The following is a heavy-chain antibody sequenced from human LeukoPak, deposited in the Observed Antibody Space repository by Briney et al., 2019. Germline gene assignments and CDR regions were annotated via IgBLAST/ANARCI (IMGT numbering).Heavy chain of an antibody. J-gene: IGHJ4*02. CDR2: INHSGST. Sequence: LETLSLTCAVYGGSFSGYYWSWLRQPPGKGLEWIGEINHSGSTNYNPSLKSRVTISVDTSKNQFSLKLSSVTAADTAVYYCASHRSSGDDYWGQGTLVTVSS. D-gene: IGHD3-10*01. V-gene: IGHV4-34*01. CDR3: ASHRSSGDDY. CDR1: GGSFSGYY.